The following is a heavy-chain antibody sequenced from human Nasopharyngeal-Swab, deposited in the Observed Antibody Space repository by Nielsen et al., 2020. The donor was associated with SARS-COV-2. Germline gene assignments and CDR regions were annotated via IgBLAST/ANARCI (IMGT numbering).Heavy chain of an antibody. J-gene: IGHJ6*02. V-gene: IGHV6-1*01. CDR2: TYYRSKWCN. CDR3: ARVWPDYSSSFYYGMDV. D-gene: IGHD6-13*01. CDR1: GDSFSSNSST. Sequence: SETLSLTCAISGDSFSSNSSTWNWIRQSPSRGLEWLGRTYYRSKWCNDYAVSVKGRITINPDTSKNQFSLQLNSVTPEDTAVYYCARVWPDYSSSFYYGMDVWRQGTPVTVSS.